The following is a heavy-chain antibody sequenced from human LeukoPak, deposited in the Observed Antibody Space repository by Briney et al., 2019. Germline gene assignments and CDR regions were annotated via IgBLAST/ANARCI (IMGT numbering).Heavy chain of an antibody. V-gene: IGHV3-23*01. CDR1: RFTFSSYG. CDR2: ISGSGGST. Sequence: GGSLRLSCAASRFTFSSYGMSWVRQAPGKGLEWVSVISGSGGSTYYADSVKGRFTISRDNSKNTLYLQMNSLRAEDTAVYYCAKGRGGVGNYYYYMDVWGKGTTVTISS. D-gene: IGHD3-16*01. J-gene: IGHJ6*03. CDR3: AKGRGGVGNYYYYMDV.